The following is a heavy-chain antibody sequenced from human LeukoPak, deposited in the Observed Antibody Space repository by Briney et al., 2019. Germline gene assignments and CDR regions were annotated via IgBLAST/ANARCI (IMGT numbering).Heavy chain of an antibody. Sequence: GGTLRLSCAASGFTFSSYGMSWVRQAPGKGLEWVSAISGSGGSTYYADSVKGRFTISRDNSKNTLYLQMNSLRAEDAAVYYCAKDRYYDSSGYPVAFDYWGQGTLVTVSS. CDR1: GFTFSSYG. J-gene: IGHJ4*02. CDR2: ISGSGGST. CDR3: AKDRYYDSSGYPVAFDY. D-gene: IGHD3-22*01. V-gene: IGHV3-23*01.